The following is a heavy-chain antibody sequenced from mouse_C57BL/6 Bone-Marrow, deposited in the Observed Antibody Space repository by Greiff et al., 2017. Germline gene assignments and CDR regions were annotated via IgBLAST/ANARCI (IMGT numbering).Heavy chain of an antibody. V-gene: IGHV3-6*01. D-gene: IGHD1-1*01. CDR1: GYSITSGYY. Sequence: EVKVEESGPGLVKPSQSLSLTCSVTGYSITSGYYWNWIRQFPGNKLEWMGYISYDGSNNYNPSLKNRISITRDTSKNQFFLKLNSVTTEDTATYYCASYGRAWFAYWGQGTLVTVSA. CDR3: ASYGRAWFAY. CDR2: ISYDGSN. J-gene: IGHJ3*01.